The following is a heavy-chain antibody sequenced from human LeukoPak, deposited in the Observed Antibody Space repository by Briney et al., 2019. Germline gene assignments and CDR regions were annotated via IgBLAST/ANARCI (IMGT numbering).Heavy chain of an antibody. J-gene: IGHJ4*02. CDR1: GGTFSSYA. V-gene: IGHV1-69*04. D-gene: IGHD1-26*01. Sequence: ASVKVSCKASGGTFSSYAISWVRQAPGQGLEWMGRIIPILGIANYAQKFQGRVTITADKSTSTAYMELSSLRSDDTAVYYCARARGPEWELDCWGQGTLVTVSS. CDR3: ARARGPEWELDC. CDR2: IIPILGIA.